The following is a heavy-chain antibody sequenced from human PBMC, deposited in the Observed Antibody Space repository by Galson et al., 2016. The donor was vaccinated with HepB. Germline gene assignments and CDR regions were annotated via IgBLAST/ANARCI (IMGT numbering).Heavy chain of an antibody. CDR2: ISGYTGNT. CDR1: GYTFTSYG. D-gene: IGHD3-10*01. V-gene: IGHV1-18*04. Sequence: SVKVSCKASGYTFTSYGITWVRQAPGQGLERMGWISGYTGNTNYARKLQGRVTMTTDTSTSTAYMELRSLRSDDTAVYYCARGRGFENWGQGTLVIVSS. CDR3: ARGRGFEN. J-gene: IGHJ4*02.